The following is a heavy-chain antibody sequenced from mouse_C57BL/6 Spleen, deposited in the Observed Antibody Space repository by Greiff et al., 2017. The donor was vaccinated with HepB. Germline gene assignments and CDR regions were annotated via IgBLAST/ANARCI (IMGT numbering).Heavy chain of an antibody. CDR1: GYTFTSYW. J-gene: IGHJ2*01. D-gene: IGHD4-1*01. Sequence: VQLQQPGAELVRPGTSVKLSCKASGYTFTSYWMHWVKQRPGQGLEWIGVIDPSDSYTNYNQKFKGKATLTVDTSSSTAYMQLSSLTSEDSAVYYCARWRTGTVDYWGQGTTLTVSS. CDR2: IDPSDSYT. V-gene: IGHV1-59*01. CDR3: ARWRTGTVDY.